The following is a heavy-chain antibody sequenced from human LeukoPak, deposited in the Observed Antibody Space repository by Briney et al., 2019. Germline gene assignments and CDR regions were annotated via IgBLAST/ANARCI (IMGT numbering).Heavy chain of an antibody. J-gene: IGHJ6*03. D-gene: IGHD3-10*01. CDR2: ISYDGSNK. Sequence: GGSLRLSCAASGFTFRSYAMHWVCQAPGKGLEWVAVISYDGSNKYFGDSVKGRFTISRDNSKNTLYLQMDSLRAEDTAIYYCAKAVTSDYHSLYYNYYMDVWGKGTTVTVSS. CDR3: AKAVTSDYHSLYYNYYMDV. CDR1: GFTFRSYA. V-gene: IGHV3-30*18.